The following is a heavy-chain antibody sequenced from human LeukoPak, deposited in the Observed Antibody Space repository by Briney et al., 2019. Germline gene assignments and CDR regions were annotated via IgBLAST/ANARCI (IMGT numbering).Heavy chain of an antibody. CDR3: ARAYIAVAGPFDY. D-gene: IGHD6-19*01. CDR2: IYYSGST. CDR1: GGSISSSSYY. V-gene: IGHV4-39*07. J-gene: IGHJ4*02. Sequence: SETLSLTCTVSGGSISSSSYYWGWIRQPPGKGLEWIGSIYYSGSTYYNPSLKSRVTISVDTSKNQFSLKLNSVTAADTAVYCCARAYIAVAGPFDYWGQGALVTVSS.